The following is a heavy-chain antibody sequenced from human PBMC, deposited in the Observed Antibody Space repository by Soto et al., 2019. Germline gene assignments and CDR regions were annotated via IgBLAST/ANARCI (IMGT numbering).Heavy chain of an antibody. J-gene: IGHJ6*02. CDR1: GYTFTSYG. V-gene: IGHV1-2*02. Sequence: ASVKVSCKASGYTFTSYGISWVRQAPGQGLEWMGWINPNSGGTNYAQKFQGRVTMTRDTSISTAYMKLSRLRSDDTAVYYCAREPHSSWRSYYYYGMDVWG. D-gene: IGHD6-13*01. CDR2: INPNSGGT. CDR3: AREPHSSWRSYYYYGMDV.